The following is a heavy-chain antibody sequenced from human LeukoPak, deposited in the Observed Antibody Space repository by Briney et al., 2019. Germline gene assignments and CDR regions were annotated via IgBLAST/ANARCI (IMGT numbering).Heavy chain of an antibody. Sequence: TGGSLRLSCTASGFTFGDYAMSWVRQAPGKGLGWVGFIRSKAYGGTTEYAASVKGRFTISRDDSKSIAYLQMNSLKTEDTAVYYCTTNQGGYSYDYLDYWGQGTLVTVSS. CDR2: IRSKAYGGTT. V-gene: IGHV3-49*04. D-gene: IGHD5-18*01. CDR1: GFTFGDYA. J-gene: IGHJ4*02. CDR3: TTNQGGYSYDYLDY.